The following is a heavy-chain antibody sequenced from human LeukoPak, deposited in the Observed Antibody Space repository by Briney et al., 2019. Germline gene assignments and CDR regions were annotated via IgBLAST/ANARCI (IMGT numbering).Heavy chain of an antibody. CDR2: ISAYNGNT. V-gene: IGHV1-18*01. D-gene: IGHD2-15*01. Sequence: ASVKVSCKASGYTFTSYGISWVRQAPGQGLEWMGWISAYNGNTNYAQKLQGRVTMTTDTSTSTAYMELRSLRSDDTAVYYCARDPRSISHCGGGSCCPGYLGLGNLV. CDR1: GYTFTSYG. CDR3: ARDPRSISHCGGGSCCPGY. J-gene: IGHJ4*01.